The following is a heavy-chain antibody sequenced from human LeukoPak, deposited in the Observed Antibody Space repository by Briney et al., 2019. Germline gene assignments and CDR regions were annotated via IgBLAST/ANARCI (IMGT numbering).Heavy chain of an antibody. D-gene: IGHD6-13*01. Sequence: GGSLRLSCAASGFTFGSYSMNWVRQAPGKGLEWVSSISSSSSYIYYADSVKGRFTISRDNAKNSLYLQMNSLRAEDTAVYYCAREGAIAAAGTVDYWGQGTLVTVSS. CDR1: GFTFGSYS. CDR3: AREGAIAAAGTVDY. J-gene: IGHJ4*02. V-gene: IGHV3-21*01. CDR2: ISSSSSYI.